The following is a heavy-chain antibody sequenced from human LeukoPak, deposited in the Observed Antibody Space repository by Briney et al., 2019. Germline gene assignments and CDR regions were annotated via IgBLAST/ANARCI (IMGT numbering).Heavy chain of an antibody. CDR1: GYTFTSYD. J-gene: IGHJ4*02. Sequence: GASVKVSCKASGYTFTSYDINWVRQATGQGLEWMGWMNPNSGNTGYAQKFQGRVTMTRNTSISTAYMELSSLRSEDTAVYYCARGRYLAAAGILGRVFTYWGQGTLVTVSS. V-gene: IGHV1-8*01. CDR2: MNPNSGNT. CDR3: ARGRYLAAAGILGRVFTY. D-gene: IGHD6-13*01.